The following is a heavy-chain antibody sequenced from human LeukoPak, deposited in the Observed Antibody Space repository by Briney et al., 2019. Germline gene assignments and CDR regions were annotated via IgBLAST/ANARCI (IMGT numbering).Heavy chain of an antibody. CDR3: ARDEAITIFGVVPNDAFDI. D-gene: IGHD3-3*01. CDR2: ISSSSSTI. V-gene: IGHV3-48*01. CDR1: GFTFSSYS. J-gene: IGHJ3*02. Sequence: GSLRLSCAASGFTFSSYSMNWVRQAPGKGLEWVSYISSSSSTIYYADSVKGRFTISRDNAKNSLYLQMNSLRAEDTAVYYCARDEAITIFGVVPNDAFDIWGQGTMVTVSS.